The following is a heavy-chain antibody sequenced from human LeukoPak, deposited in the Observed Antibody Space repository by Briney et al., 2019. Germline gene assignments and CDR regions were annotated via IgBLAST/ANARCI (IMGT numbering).Heavy chain of an antibody. V-gene: IGHV3-23*01. CDR3: AKPLLDYGDYDY. Sequence: GGSLRLSCAASEFTFSSYAMSWVRQAPGKGLEWVSAISGSGGSTYYADSVKGRFTISRDNSKNTLYLQMNSLRAEDTAVYYCAKPLLDYGDYDYWGQGTLVTVSS. CDR1: EFTFSSYA. CDR2: ISGSGGST. J-gene: IGHJ4*02. D-gene: IGHD4-17*01.